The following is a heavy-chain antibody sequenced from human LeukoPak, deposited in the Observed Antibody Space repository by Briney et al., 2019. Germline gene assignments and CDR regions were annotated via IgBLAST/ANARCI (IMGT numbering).Heavy chain of an antibody. D-gene: IGHD3-9*01. CDR3: VKDLTGTWSFDY. J-gene: IGHJ4*02. V-gene: IGHV3-30*14. Sequence: PGRSLRLSCAASGFTFSSYAMNWVRQAPGKGLEWVAVISYDGSNKYYVDSVKGRFTISRDNSKNALYLQLTSLRLEDTALYYCVKDLTGTWSFDYWGQGTLVTVSS. CDR1: GFTFSSYA. CDR2: ISYDGSNK.